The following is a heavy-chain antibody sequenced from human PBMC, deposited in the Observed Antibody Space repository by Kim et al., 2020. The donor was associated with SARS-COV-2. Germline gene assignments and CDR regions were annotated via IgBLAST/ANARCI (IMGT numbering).Heavy chain of an antibody. V-gene: IGHV4-59*01. J-gene: IGHJ6*02. Sequence: SETLSLTCTVSGGSISSYYWSWIRQPPGKGLEWIGYIYYSGSTNYNPSLKSRVTISVDTSKNQFSLKLSSVTAADTAVYYCARDRALVVPAARNYYYGMDVWGHGTTVTVSS. CDR1: GGSISSYY. CDR2: IYYSGST. CDR3: ARDRALVVPAARNYYYGMDV. D-gene: IGHD2-2*01.